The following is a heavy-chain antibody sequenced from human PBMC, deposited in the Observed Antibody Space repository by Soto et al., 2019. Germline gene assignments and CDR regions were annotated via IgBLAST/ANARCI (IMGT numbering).Heavy chain of an antibody. CDR2: ISAYNGNT. CDR3: ARDLSRVPEYSSSSGY. CDR1: GYAFTSYC. Sequence: ASVKVSCKASGYAFTSYCMSWVRQAPGQGLEWMGWISAYNGNTNYAQKLQGRVTMTTDTSTSTAYMELRSLRSDDTAVYYCARDLSRVPEYSSSSGYWGQGTLVTVSS. V-gene: IGHV1-18*01. J-gene: IGHJ4*02. D-gene: IGHD6-6*01.